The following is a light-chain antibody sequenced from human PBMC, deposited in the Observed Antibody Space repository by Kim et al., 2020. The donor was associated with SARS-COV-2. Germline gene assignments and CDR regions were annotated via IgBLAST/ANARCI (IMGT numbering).Light chain of an antibody. CDR3: HHIISYCT. Sequence: DIQMTQSPSTLSASVGDRVTITCRASQSISTWLAWYQQKPGKAPKLLIYKASSLESGAPSRFSGGGFGTEFTLTIPSLQPDDFATYYGHHIISYCTFVQGT. CDR2: KAS. CDR1: QSISTW. V-gene: IGKV1-5*03. J-gene: IGKJ1*01.